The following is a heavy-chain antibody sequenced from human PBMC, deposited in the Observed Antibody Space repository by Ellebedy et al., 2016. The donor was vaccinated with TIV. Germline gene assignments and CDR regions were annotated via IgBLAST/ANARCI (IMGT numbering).Heavy chain of an antibody. CDR3: ARGTWFGESGIAMDV. D-gene: IGHD3-10*01. V-gene: IGHV3-33*01. CDR1: GFIFSSYD. Sequence: GGSLRLXXAASGFIFSSYDIHWVRQAPGKGLEWVALMWYDGSKQYYADSVKGRFTISRDDSTNTLNLQMNSLRAEDTAVYYCARGTWFGESGIAMDVWGQGTTVTVSS. J-gene: IGHJ6*02. CDR2: MWYDGSKQ.